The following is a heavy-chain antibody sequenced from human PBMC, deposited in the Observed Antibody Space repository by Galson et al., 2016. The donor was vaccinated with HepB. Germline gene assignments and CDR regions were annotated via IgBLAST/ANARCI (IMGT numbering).Heavy chain of an antibody. V-gene: IGHV3-53*01. D-gene: IGHD1-1*01. J-gene: IGHJ6*02. CDR3: ARGPGFRNEMDV. CDR2: SYGDGRT. CDR1: GLPVSNDY. Sequence: SLRLSCAAYGLPVSNDYMSWVRQAPGKGLKWVSVSYGDGRTYYAESVKGRFTIYRDTSKNTVFLQMNRLRGEDTAVYYCARGPGFRNEMDVWGQGTTVTVS.